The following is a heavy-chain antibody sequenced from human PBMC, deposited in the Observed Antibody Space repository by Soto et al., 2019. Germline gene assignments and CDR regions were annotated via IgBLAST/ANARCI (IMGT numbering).Heavy chain of an antibody. V-gene: IGHV1-69*13. D-gene: IGHD2-2*01. CDR2: IIPIFGTA. CDR3: ARALRYCSSTSCPSYYYYYGMDV. Sequence: SVKVSCKASGGTFSSYAISWVRQAPGQGLEWMGGIIPIFGTANYAQKFQGRVTITADESTSTAHMKLSSLRSEDTAVYYCARALRYCSSTSCPSYYYYYGMDVWGQGTTVTVSS. CDR1: GGTFSSYA. J-gene: IGHJ6*02.